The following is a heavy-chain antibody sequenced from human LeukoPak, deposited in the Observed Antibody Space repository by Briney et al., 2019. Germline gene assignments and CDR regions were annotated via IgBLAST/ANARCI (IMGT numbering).Heavy chain of an antibody. CDR2: IYHSGST. CDR1: GYSISSGYY. Sequence: SETLSLTCTVSGYSISSGYYWGWIRQPPGKGLEWIGSIYHSGSTYYNPSLESRVTISVDTSKNQFSLKLSSVTAADTAVYYCARGWYRAAAGTPNPRFDYWGQGTLVTVSS. CDR3: ARGWYRAAAGTPNPRFDY. V-gene: IGHV4-38-2*02. J-gene: IGHJ4*02. D-gene: IGHD6-13*01.